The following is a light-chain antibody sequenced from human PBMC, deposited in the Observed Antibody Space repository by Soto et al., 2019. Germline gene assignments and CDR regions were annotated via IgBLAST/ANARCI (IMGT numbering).Light chain of an antibody. J-gene: IGKJ2*02. CDR3: QQSYSTPRT. Sequence: DIQMTQSPSSLSVSVGDRVTITCRASQSIVSYLNWYQQKLGKAPKLLFYTASNLQRGVPSRFSGSGSGTDFTLTISNLQPEDFATYYCQQSYSTPRTFGQGTKLEIK. V-gene: IGKV1-39*01. CDR1: QSIVSY. CDR2: TAS.